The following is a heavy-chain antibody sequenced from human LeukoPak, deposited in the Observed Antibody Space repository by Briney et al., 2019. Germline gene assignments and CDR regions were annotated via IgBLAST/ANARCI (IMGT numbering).Heavy chain of an antibody. J-gene: IGHJ4*02. Sequence: SETLSLTCTVSGGSISRYYWSWIRQPPGKGLEWIGYISYTGSTTYNSSLKSRVTISLDTSQNQFSLRLTSVTPADTAVYYCARTAKYYYGSETYYFFDYWGQGTLVTVSS. CDR2: ISYTGST. D-gene: IGHD3-10*01. CDR1: GGSISRYY. CDR3: ARTAKYYYGSETYYFFDY. V-gene: IGHV4-59*01.